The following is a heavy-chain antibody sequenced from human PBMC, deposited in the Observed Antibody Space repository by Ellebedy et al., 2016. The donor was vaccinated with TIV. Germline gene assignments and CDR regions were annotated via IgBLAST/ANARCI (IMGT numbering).Heavy chain of an antibody. CDR1: GFTFIKYD. CDR2: IDTTGDT. J-gene: IGHJ2*01. V-gene: IGHV3-13*01. Sequence: GESLKISCAASGFTFIKYDMHWVRQATGKGLEWVSTIDTTGDTYSPASVKGRFTISRENAKNSFHLQMNSLRAGDTAVYYCARGVAVAGVGWYFDLWGRGTLVTVSS. CDR3: ARGVAVAGVGWYFDL. D-gene: IGHD6-19*01.